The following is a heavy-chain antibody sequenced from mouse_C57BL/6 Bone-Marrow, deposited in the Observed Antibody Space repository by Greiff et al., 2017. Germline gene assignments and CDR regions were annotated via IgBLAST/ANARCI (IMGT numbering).Heavy chain of an antibody. V-gene: IGHV1-81*01. D-gene: IGHD1-1*01. CDR3: ARRESRDYFGC. CDR1: GYTFTSYG. J-gene: IGHJ2*01. Sequence: VKLMESGAELARPGASVKLSCKASGYTFTSYGISWVKQRTGQGLEWIGEIYPRSGNTYYNEKFKGKATLTADKSSSTAYMELRSLTSEDSAVYFCARRESRDYFGCWGQGTTLTVSS. CDR2: IYPRSGNT.